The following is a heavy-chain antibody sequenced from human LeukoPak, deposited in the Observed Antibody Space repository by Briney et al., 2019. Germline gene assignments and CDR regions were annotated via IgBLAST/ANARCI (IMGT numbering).Heavy chain of an antibody. J-gene: IGHJ3*02. D-gene: IGHD4/OR15-4a*01. Sequence: PGGSLRLSCAASGFTFSDYYMNWIRQAPGKGLEWVSYISSGGDSIYYADSVKGRFTISRDNSKNTLYLQMNGLRAEDTAMYYCAKVSLNMVNDAFDIWGQGTMVSVSS. V-gene: IGHV3-11*04. CDR1: GFTFSDYY. CDR2: ISSGGDSI. CDR3: AKVSLNMVNDAFDI.